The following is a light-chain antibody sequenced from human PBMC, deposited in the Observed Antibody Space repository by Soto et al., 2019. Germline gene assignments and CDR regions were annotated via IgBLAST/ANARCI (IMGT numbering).Light chain of an antibody. CDR1: QDISSH. Sequence: EIQLTQSSSFVSASVGDRVTITCWASQDISSHLAWYQQKPGKVPRLLISAASTLQSGVPSRFSGSGAGTEFSLTISGLQPVDFATYYCQQFNSYPITFGQGTRLEIK. CDR2: AAS. J-gene: IGKJ5*01. CDR3: QQFNSYPIT. V-gene: IGKV1-9*01.